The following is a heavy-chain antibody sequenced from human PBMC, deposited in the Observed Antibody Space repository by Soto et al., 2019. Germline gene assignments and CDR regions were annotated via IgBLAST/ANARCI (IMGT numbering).Heavy chain of an antibody. D-gene: IGHD4-17*01. V-gene: IGHV1-46*03. CDR1: GYTFTSYY. Sequence: QVQLVQSGAEVKKPGASVKVSCKASGYTFTSYYMHWVRQAPGQGLEWMGIINPSGGSTSYAQKFQGRVTMTRDTSTSTVYMELSRMSSEDTAVYYCASPGGDGDYVAYFDYWGQGPLVTVSS. CDR2: INPSGGST. CDR3: ASPGGDGDYVAYFDY. J-gene: IGHJ4*02.